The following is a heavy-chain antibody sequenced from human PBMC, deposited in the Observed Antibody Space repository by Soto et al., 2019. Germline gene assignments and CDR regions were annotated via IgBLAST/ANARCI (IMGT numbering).Heavy chain of an antibody. V-gene: IGHV4-4*02. CDR2: IYHSGST. CDR3: GTDEYYYDSSGYYVGS. D-gene: IGHD3-22*01. CDR1: GGSISSSNW. Sequence: PSETLSLTCAVSGGSISSSNWWSWVRPPPGKGLEWIGEIYHSGSTNYHPSLKSRATISVDTTNNHFSLKLSAVTAADPAMTYCGTDEYYYDSSGYYVGSWGQGTLVTVSS. J-gene: IGHJ5*02.